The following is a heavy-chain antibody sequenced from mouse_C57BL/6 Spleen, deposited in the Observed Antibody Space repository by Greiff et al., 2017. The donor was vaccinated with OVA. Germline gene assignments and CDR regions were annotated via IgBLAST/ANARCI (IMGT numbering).Heavy chain of an antibody. CDR1: GYTFTSYW. Sequence: VQLQQPGAELVTPGASVKLSCKASGYTFTSYWMHWVKQRPGQGLEWIGMIYPNSGSTNYNEKFKSKATLTVDKSSSTAYMQLSSLASEDSAVYFCARSTVVDWYFDVWGTGTTVTVSS. D-gene: IGHD1-1*01. J-gene: IGHJ1*03. CDR3: ARSTVVDWYFDV. V-gene: IGHV1-64*01. CDR2: IYPNSGST.